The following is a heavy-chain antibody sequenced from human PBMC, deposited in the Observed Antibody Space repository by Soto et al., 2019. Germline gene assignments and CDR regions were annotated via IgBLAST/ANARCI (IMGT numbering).Heavy chain of an antibody. D-gene: IGHD3-22*01. J-gene: IGHJ5*02. V-gene: IGHV3-15*07. Sequence: GSLRLSCVASGFSFNNAWMNWVRQAPGKGLEWVGRIKSETDGGTTDHIAPVTGRFTISRDDSKNTLYLQMNSLEAEDTGVYYCSTEYYDSSGLVTWGRGTLVTVS. CDR2: IKSETDGGTT. CDR3: STEYYDSSGLVT. CDR1: GFSFNNAW.